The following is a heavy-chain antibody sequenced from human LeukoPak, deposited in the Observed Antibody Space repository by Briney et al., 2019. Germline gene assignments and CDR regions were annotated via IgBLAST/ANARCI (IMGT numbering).Heavy chain of an antibody. D-gene: IGHD5-12*01. V-gene: IGHV4-39*07. CDR1: GGSISSSSYY. Sequence: PSETLSPTCTVSGGSISSSSYYWGWIHQPPGKGLEWIGSIYYSGSTYYNPSLKSRVTISVDTSKNQFSLKLSSVTAADTAVYYCARSGSSYLRYYFDYWGQGTLVTVSS. CDR3: ARSGSSYLRYYFDY. J-gene: IGHJ4*02. CDR2: IYYSGST.